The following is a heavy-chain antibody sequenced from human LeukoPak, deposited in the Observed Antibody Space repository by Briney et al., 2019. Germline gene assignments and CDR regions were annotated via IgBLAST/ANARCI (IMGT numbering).Heavy chain of an antibody. J-gene: IGHJ4*02. V-gene: IGHV1-69*04. Sequence: SVKVSCKASGYPFTDYGIGWVRQAPGQGLEWMGRIIPILGIANYAQKFQGRVTITADKSTSTAYMELSSLRSEDTAVYYCARGAPYCGGDCYSGDYFDYWGQGTLVTVSS. CDR1: GYPFTDYG. CDR2: IIPILGIA. D-gene: IGHD2-21*02. CDR3: ARGAPYCGGDCYSGDYFDY.